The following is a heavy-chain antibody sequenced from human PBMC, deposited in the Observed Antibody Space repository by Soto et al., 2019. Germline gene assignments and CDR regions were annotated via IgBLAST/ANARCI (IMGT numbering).Heavy chain of an antibody. Sequence: QVQLVQSGAEVRKPGASVKVSCKASGYTFTSHYIHWVRQAPGQGLEWMGVINPSGGSTSYADKFQGRGTMTMDTSTNTVYMDLSSLRSADTALYDCAREQVPNASRLGDAFDIWGQGTMVTFSS. CDR2: INPSGGST. CDR3: AREQVPNASRLGDAFDI. D-gene: IGHD6-6*01. CDR1: GYTFTSHY. V-gene: IGHV1-46*01. J-gene: IGHJ3*02.